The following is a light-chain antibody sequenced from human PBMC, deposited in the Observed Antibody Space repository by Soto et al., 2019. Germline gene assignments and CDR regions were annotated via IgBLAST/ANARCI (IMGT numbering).Light chain of an antibody. J-gene: IGKJ1*01. CDR2: GAS. V-gene: IGKV3-15*01. CDR3: QQYGSSGT. Sequence: EIVLTQSPATLSLSPGERATLSCRASQSVSSYLAWFQQKPGQAPRLLISGASTRATGIPARFSGSGSGTEFTLTISSLQSEDFAVYYCQQYGSSGTFGQGTKVDIK. CDR1: QSVSSY.